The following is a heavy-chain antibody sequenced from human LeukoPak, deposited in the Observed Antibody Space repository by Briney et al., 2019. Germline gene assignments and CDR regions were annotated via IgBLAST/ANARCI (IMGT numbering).Heavy chain of an antibody. CDR3: ARHRFDYGSGSYYGYYYYYGMDV. J-gene: IGHJ6*02. D-gene: IGHD3-10*01. CDR1: GGSISSYY. Sequence: PSKTLSLTCTVSGGSISSYYWSWIRQPPGKGLEWIGYIYYSGSTNYNPSLKSRVTISVDTSKNQFSLKLSSVTAADTAVYYCARHRFDYGSGSYYGYYYYYGMDVWGQGTTVTVSS. CDR2: IYYSGST. V-gene: IGHV4-59*01.